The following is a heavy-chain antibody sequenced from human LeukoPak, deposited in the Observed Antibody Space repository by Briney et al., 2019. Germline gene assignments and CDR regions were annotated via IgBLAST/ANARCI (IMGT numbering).Heavy chain of an antibody. D-gene: IGHD3-22*01. J-gene: IGHJ3*02. CDR3: AKDDPPDYYDSSGYPGGAFDI. V-gene: IGHV3-23*01. CDR2: ISGSGGST. Sequence: PGGSLRLSCAASGFAFSSYAMSWVRQAPGKGLEWVSAISGSGGSTYYADSVKGRFTISRDNSKNTLYLQMNSLRAEDTAVYYCAKDDPPDYYDSSGYPGGAFDIWGQGTMVTVSS. CDR1: GFAFSSYA.